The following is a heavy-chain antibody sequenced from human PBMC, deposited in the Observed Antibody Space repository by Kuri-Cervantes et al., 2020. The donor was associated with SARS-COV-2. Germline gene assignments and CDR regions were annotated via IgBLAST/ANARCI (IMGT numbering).Heavy chain of an antibody. CDR3: AKDPVYRGTYDLGKLDS. CDR1: GFTFSDFW. V-gene: IGHV3-74*01. CDR2: IHDDGGMT. J-gene: IGHJ4*02. Sequence: GESLKISCAASGFTFSDFWMHWVRQAPGKGLEWVASIHDDGGMTNYADSVKGRFTISRDNSKNTLYLEMNSLRVEDTAVYYCAKDPVYRGTYDLGKLDSWGRGTLVTVSS. D-gene: IGHD3-3*01.